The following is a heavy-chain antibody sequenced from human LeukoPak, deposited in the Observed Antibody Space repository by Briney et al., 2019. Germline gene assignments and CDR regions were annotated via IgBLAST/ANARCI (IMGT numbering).Heavy chain of an antibody. J-gene: IGHJ4*02. CDR1: GFTMSSYS. D-gene: IGHD5-18*01. V-gene: IGHV3-48*04. Sequence: PGGSLRLSCAASGFTMSSYSMNWVRQAPGKGLEWVSSVKGRFTISRDNAKNSLFLQMNSLRAEDTAVYYCSRLRGYSYGYADYWGQGTLVTVSS. CDR3: SRLRGYSYGYADY.